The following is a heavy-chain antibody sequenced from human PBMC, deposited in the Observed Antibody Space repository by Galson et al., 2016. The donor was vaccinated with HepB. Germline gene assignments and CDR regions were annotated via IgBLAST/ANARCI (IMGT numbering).Heavy chain of an antibody. CDR1: GCSLSENYW. J-gene: IGHJ4*02. CDR3: ARRSTYGDYDY. Sequence: ETLSLTCAVSGCSLSENYWWGWIRQPPGRGLEWIGYIHHSGGTFYTPSHKSRVTMAVDTSKNQFSLKLSSVTAVDTAMYFCARRSTYGDYDYWGQGILVTVSS. D-gene: IGHD4-17*01. CDR2: IHHSGGT. V-gene: IGHV4-28*01.